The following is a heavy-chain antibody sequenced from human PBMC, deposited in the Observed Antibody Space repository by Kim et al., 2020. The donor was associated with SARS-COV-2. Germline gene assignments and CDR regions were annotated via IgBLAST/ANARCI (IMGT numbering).Heavy chain of an antibody. V-gene: IGHV3-7*01. CDR1: GFTFSNYW. CDR3: ARRWIAADY. CDR2: IKKDGSEK. J-gene: IGHJ4*02. Sequence: GGSLRLSCAASGFTFSNYWMSWVRQAPGKGLEWVANIKKDGSEKYYVDSVKGRFTISRDNAKNSLYLQMNSLRAEDTAVYYCARRWIAADYWGQGTLVTVSS. D-gene: IGHD6-13*01.